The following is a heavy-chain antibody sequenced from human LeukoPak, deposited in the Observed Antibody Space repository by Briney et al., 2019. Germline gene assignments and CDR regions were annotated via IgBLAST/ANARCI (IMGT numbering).Heavy chain of an antibody. J-gene: IGHJ4*02. CDR1: GGSISSYY. CDR2: IYYSGST. D-gene: IGHD3-10*01. Sequence: SETLSLTCTVSGGSISSYYWSWLRQPPGKGLEWLGYIYYSGSTNYNPSLKSRVTISVDTSKNQFSLKLSSVPAADTAVYYCARFDGSGSFPYFDYWGQGTLVTVSS. V-gene: IGHV4-59*01. CDR3: ARFDGSGSFPYFDY.